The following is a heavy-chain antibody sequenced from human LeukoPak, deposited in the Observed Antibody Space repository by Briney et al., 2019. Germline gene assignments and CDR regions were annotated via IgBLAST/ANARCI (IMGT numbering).Heavy chain of an antibody. CDR1: GLSLSNNG. CDR3: AKRGVVIRGILVIGYHQEAYHYDF. J-gene: IGHJ4*02. Sequence: GGSLRLSCVVSGLSLSNNGMTWVRQAPGKGLEWVSYICERGASTTYAHSVKGRFTISTDTSLNTLYLQMNNLRAEGTAVYFCAKRGVVIRGILVIGYHQEAYHYDFWGQGGLVTVSS. D-gene: IGHD3-10*01. CDR2: ICERGAST. V-gene: IGHV3-23*01.